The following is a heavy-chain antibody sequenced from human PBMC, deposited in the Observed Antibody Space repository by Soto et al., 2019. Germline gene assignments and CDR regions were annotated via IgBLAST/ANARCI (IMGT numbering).Heavy chain of an antibody. CDR3: ARADPAASVGY. V-gene: IGHV4-59*11. Sequence: PSETLSLTCTVSGGSMSSHYWTWLRQSPGKGPEWIGYISYSGSTYYNPSLKSRVSISADMSKNQFSLRMNSMIAADTAVYYCARADPAASVGYWGQGTLVTVST. CDR2: ISYSGST. J-gene: IGHJ4*02. D-gene: IGHD2-2*01. CDR1: GGSMSSHY.